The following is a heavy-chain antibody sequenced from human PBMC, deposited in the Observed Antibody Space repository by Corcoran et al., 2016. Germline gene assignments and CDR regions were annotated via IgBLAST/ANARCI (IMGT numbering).Heavy chain of an antibody. D-gene: IGHD3-3*01. V-gene: IGHV4-34*01. J-gene: IGHJ3*02. CDR1: GGSFSGYY. CDR3: ARRGYYHQIRAFDI. Sequence: QVQLQQWGAGLLKPSETLSLTCAVYGGSFSGYYWSWIRQPPGKGLEWIGEINHSGSTNYNPSLKSRVTISVDTSKNQFSLKLSSVTAADTAVYYCARRGYYHQIRAFDIWGQGTMVTVSS. CDR2: INHSGST.